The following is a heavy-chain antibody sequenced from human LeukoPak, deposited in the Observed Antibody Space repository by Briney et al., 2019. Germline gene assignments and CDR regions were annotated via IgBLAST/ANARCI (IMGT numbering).Heavy chain of an antibody. CDR1: GFTFSSYW. Sequence: PGGSLRLSCAASGFTFSSYWMYWVRQAPGKGLEWVAVISYDGSNKFYEDSVKGRFTISRDNSKNTLYLQMSSLRAEDTAVYYCAKVGYSSGWRNFDYWGQGTLVTVSS. J-gene: IGHJ4*02. D-gene: IGHD6-19*01. V-gene: IGHV3-30*18. CDR2: ISYDGSNK. CDR3: AKVGYSSGWRNFDY.